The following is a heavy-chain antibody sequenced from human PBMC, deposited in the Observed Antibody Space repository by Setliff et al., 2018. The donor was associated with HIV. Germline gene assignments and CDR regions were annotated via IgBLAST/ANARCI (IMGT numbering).Heavy chain of an antibody. CDR1: GGSINCDSYY. Sequence: KASETLSLTCTVFGGSINCDSYYWGWIRQPPGKGLEWIGSIYYSGNTYYNPSLKSRVTISTDTSRNQFSLRLSSVTAADTAIYYCARVPTSSWYVTTQRTKEYFHHWGQGTLVTVS. J-gene: IGHJ1*01. D-gene: IGHD6-13*01. CDR2: IYYSGNT. CDR3: ARVPTSSWYVTTQRTKEYFHH. V-gene: IGHV4-39*07.